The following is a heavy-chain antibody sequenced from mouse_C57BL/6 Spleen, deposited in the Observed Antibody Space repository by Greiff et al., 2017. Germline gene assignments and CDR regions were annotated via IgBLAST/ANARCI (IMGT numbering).Heavy chain of an antibody. D-gene: IGHD4-1*01. CDR1: GYTFTSYW. V-gene: IGHV1-59*01. Sequence: QVQLQQPGAELVRPGTSVKLSCTASGYTFTSYWMHWVKQRPGQGLEWIGVIDPSDSYTNYNQKFKGKATLTVDTSSSTAYMQLSSLTSEDSAVYYCARSNWDYWGQGTTLTVSS. CDR2: IDPSDSYT. CDR3: ARSNWDY. J-gene: IGHJ2*01.